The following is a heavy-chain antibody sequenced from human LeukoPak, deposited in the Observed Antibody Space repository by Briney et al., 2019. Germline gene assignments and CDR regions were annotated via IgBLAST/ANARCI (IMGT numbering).Heavy chain of an antibody. Sequence: GGSLRLPCATSGFTFSDYSMNWVRQAPGKGLEWVSYISGNSVIYYADSVRGRFTISRGNAKNSLYLQMNSLRDEDTAVYYCAREGYYGAFDIWGQGTMVTVSS. J-gene: IGHJ3*02. D-gene: IGHD3-10*01. V-gene: IGHV3-48*02. CDR2: ISGNSVI. CDR1: GFTFSDYS. CDR3: AREGYYGAFDI.